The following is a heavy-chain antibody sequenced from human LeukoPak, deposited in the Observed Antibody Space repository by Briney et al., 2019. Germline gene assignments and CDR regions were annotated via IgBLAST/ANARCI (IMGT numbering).Heavy chain of an antibody. J-gene: IGHJ4*02. CDR3: ARAPPRIQLWPPAN. D-gene: IGHD5-18*01. V-gene: IGHV3-53*01. CDR1: GFTVSSNY. CDR2: IYSGGST. Sequence: GGSLRLSCAASGFTVSSNYMSWVRQAPGKGLEWVSVIYSGGSTYYADSVKGRFTISRDNSKNTLYLQMNSLRAEDTAVYYCARAPPRIQLWPPANWGQGTLVTVSS.